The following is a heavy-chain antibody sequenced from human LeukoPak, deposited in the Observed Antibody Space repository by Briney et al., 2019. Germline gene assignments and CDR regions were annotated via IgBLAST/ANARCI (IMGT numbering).Heavy chain of an antibody. CDR3: ARAFYDILTGSGPPGY. CDR1: GYTFAGYY. V-gene: IGHV1-2*02. CDR2: INPNSGGT. D-gene: IGHD3-9*01. J-gene: IGHJ4*02. Sequence: VASVKVSCKASGYTFAGYYMHWVRQAPGQGLEWMGWINPNSGGTNYAQKFQGRVTMTRDTSISTAYMELSRLRSDDTAVYYCARAFYDILTGSGPPGYWGQGTLVTVSS.